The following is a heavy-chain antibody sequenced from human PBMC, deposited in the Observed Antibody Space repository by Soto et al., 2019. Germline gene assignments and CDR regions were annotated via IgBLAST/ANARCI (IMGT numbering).Heavy chain of an antibody. Sequence: PSETLSLTCAVYCGSFSGYYWSWIRQPPGKGLEWIGEINHSGSTNYNPSLKRRVTISIDTSENQFSLQLRSVTAADTAVYYCARSLGGTSGYHFDSWGLGTLVNVS. D-gene: IGHD2-15*01. CDR2: INHSGST. J-gene: IGHJ4*02. CDR3: ARSLGGTSGYHFDS. V-gene: IGHV4-34*01. CDR1: CGSFSGYY.